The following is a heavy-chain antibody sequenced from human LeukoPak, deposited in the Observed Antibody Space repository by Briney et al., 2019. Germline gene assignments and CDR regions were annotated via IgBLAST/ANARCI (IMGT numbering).Heavy chain of an antibody. CDR1: GYTFTGSY. Sequence: GASVKVSCKASGYTFTGSYMHWVRQAPGQGLEWMGWINPNSGDTNYAQKFQGRVTMTRDTSISTAYMELSRLRSDDTAVYYCARGTVGQYSSSSLIGYWGQGTLVTVSS. CDR3: ARGTVGQYSSSSLIGY. D-gene: IGHD6-6*01. CDR2: INPNSGDT. J-gene: IGHJ4*02. V-gene: IGHV1-2*02.